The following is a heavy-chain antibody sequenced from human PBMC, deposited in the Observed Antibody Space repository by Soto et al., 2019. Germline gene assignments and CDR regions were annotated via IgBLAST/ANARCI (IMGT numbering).Heavy chain of an antibody. J-gene: IGHJ4*02. D-gene: IGHD2-21*02. CDR3: ARHSTDGPLYYFDY. CDR2: VSASGLNT. V-gene: IGHV3-23*01. Sequence: GGSLRLSCAASGFTFSTYAMAWVRQAPGKGLEWVSGVSASGLNTDYADPVKGRFYISRDNSKNTVSLHMNSLRAEDTALYYCARHSTDGPLYYFDYWGQGTLVTVSS. CDR1: GFTFSTYA.